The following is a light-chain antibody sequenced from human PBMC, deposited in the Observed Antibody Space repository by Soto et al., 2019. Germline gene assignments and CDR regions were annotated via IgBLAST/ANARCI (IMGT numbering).Light chain of an antibody. CDR2: GAS. Sequence: EIVMTQSPATLSVSPGDRATLSCRASQSVSSIAWYQQKPGQPPRLLIYGASRRATNIPARFSGGGSGTEFTLTISTLQSEDFAVYYCQYYDNWRLSFGGGTKVEIK. CDR1: QSVSS. J-gene: IGKJ4*01. CDR3: QYYDNWRLS. V-gene: IGKV3-15*01.